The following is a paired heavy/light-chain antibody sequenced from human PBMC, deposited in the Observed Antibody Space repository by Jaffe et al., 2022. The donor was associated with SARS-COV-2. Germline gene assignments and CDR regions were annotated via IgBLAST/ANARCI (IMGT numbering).Light chain of an antibody. J-gene: IGLJ2*01. CDR2: ANS. CDR1: SSNIGAGYD. V-gene: IGLV1-40*01. Sequence: QSVLTQPPSVSGAPGQRVTISCTGSSSNIGAGYDVHWYQQLPGTAPKLLIYANSNRPSGVPDRFSGSKSGTSASLAISGLQAEDEADYYCQSYDSSLSVFFAGGTKLTVL. CDR3: QSYDSSLSVF.
Heavy chain of an antibody. J-gene: IGHJ2*01. CDR2: ISWDGGST. D-gene: IGHD3-22*01. CDR3: ARRASSDFYYSGWYFDL. CDR1: GFTFDGYG. Sequence: EVQLVESGGVVVQPGGSLRLSCAASGFTFDGYGMHWVRQAPGKGLEWVSLISWDGGSTYYADSVKSRFTISRDNSKNSLYLQMNSLRAEDTALYYCARRASSDFYYSGWYFDLWGRGTLVTVSS. V-gene: IGHV3-43D*03.